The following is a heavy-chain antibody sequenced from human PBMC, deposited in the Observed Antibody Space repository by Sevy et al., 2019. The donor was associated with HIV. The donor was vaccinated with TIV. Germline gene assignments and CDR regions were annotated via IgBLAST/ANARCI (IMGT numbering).Heavy chain of an antibody. V-gene: IGHV3-21*01. CDR1: GFTFSSYS. CDR3: ARVSAERGIMITCMADNAFDI. J-gene: IGHJ3*02. D-gene: IGHD3-16*01. Sequence: GGSLRLSCAASGFTFSSYSMNWVRQAPGKGLEWVSSISSSSSYIYYADSVKGRFTISRDNAKNSLYLQMNSLRAEDTAVYYCARVSAERGIMITCMADNAFDIWGQGTMVTVSS. CDR2: ISSSSSYI.